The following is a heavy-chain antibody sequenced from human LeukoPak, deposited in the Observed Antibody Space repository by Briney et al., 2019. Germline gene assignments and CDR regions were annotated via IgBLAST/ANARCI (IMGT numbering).Heavy chain of an antibody. V-gene: IGHV3-7*03. CDR1: GFTFSSYW. CDR3: ARGGGLDV. CDR2: INHSGNVN. D-gene: IGHD3-16*01. Sequence: GGSLRLSCAASGFTFSSYWMNWARRAPGKGREWVASINHSGNVNYYVDSVKGRFTISRDNAKNSLYLQMSNLRAEDTAVYFCARGGGLDVWGQGATVTVSS. J-gene: IGHJ6*02.